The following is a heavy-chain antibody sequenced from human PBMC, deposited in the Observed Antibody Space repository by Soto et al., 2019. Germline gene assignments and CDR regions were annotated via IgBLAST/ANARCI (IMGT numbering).Heavy chain of an antibody. CDR2: IKQDGSDK. CDR1: GFTFSTYW. Sequence: GGSLRLSCSASGFTFSTYWMTWVRQAPGKGLESVANIKQDGSDKYYVDSVKGRFTISRDNAKNSLYLQMNSLRVEDTALYYCARGNTMDVWGQGTTVTVSS. CDR3: ARGNTMDV. V-gene: IGHV3-7*03. J-gene: IGHJ6*02.